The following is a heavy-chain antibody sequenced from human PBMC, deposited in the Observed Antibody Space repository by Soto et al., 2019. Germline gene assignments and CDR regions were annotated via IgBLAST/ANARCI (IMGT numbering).Heavy chain of an antibody. J-gene: IGHJ4*02. CDR2: ISGSGGST. D-gene: IGHD6-13*01. V-gene: IGHV3-23*01. CDR3: AKDHSIAAARPYYFDY. CDR1: GFTFSSYA. Sequence: GGSLRLSCAASGFTFSSYAMSWVRQAPGKGLEWVSAISGSGGSTYYADSVKGRFTISRDNSKNTLYLQMNSLRAEDTAVYYCAKDHSIAAARPYYFDYWGQGTLVTVSS.